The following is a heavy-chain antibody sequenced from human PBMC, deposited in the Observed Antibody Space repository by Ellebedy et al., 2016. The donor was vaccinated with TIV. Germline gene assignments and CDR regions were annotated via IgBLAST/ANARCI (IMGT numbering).Heavy chain of an antibody. CDR2: ILYDGSKK. V-gene: IGHV3-30*03. CDR1: GFTFSYYG. J-gene: IGHJ6*02. CDR3: ARDGVEGYGMDV. Sequence: GGSLRLXXAASGFTFSYYGMHWVRQAPGKGLEWVALILYDGSKKYYADSVKGRFTISRDNSKNTLHVQMNSLRAEDTAVYYCARDGVEGYGMDVWGQGTTVTVSS. D-gene: IGHD3-3*01.